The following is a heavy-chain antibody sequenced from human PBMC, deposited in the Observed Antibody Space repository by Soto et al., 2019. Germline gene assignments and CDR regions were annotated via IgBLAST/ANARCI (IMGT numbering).Heavy chain of an antibody. V-gene: IGHV4-34*01. CDR3: ARVESRPAARSNLFDP. D-gene: IGHD2-15*01. CDR2: INHSGSN. J-gene: IGHJ5*02. CDR1: GGSFSGYY. Sequence: QVQLQQWGAGLLKPSETLSLTCAFYGGSFSGYYWSWIRQPPGKGLEWIGEINHSGSNNYNPSLKSRVTISVDTSKHQFSLKLSSVTAAGTAVYYCARVESRPAARSNLFDPWGQGTLVTVSS.